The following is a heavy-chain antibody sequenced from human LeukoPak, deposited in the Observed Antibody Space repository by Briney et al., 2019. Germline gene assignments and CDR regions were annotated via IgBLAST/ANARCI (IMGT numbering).Heavy chain of an antibody. V-gene: IGHV4-34*01. CDR3: AREGSGSYHWFDP. D-gene: IGHD3-10*01. CDR1: GGSFSGCY. Sequence: SETLSLTCAVYGGSFSGCYWSWIRQPPGKGLEWIGEINHSGSTNYNPSLKSRVTISVDTSKNQFSLKLCSVTAADTAVYYCAREGSGSYHWFDPWGQGTLVTVSS. J-gene: IGHJ5*02. CDR2: INHSGST.